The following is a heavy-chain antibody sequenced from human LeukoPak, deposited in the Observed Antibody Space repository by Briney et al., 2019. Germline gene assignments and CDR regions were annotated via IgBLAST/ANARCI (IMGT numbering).Heavy chain of an antibody. CDR1: GFTFSDYY. Sequence: GGSLRLSCAASGFTFSDYYMSWIRQPPGKGLEWVSYISSSGTAIYYADSVRGRFTVSRDNAKNSLYLEMDSLSAEDTAVYYCASLRGVNRWGQGTLVTVSS. CDR3: ASLRGVNR. CDR2: ISSSGTAI. J-gene: IGHJ4*02. V-gene: IGHV3-11*01. D-gene: IGHD3-10*01.